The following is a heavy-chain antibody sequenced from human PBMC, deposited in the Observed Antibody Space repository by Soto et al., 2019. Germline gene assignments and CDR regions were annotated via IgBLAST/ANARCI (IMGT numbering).Heavy chain of an antibody. D-gene: IGHD4-17*01. V-gene: IGHV3-23*01. Sequence: EVQLLESGGGLVQPGGSLRLSCAASGFMFSSYVMSWVRQAPGKGLEWVSGVSGSGSRTYYAGSVKGRFSISRDNSRITRYLQLNSLRAEDTAVYYCAVLTRVTDADYWGQGTLVTVPS. J-gene: IGHJ4*02. CDR1: GFMFSSYV. CDR3: AVLTRVTDADY. CDR2: VSGSGSRT.